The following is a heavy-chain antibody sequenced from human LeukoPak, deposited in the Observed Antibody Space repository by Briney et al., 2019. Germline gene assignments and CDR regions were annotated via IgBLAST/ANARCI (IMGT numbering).Heavy chain of an antibody. Sequence: SETLSLTCAVYGGSFSGYYWSWIRQPPGKGLEWIGEINHSGSTNYNPSLKSRVTISVDTSKNQFSLKLSSVTAADTAVYYCARHVTFHFDYWGQGTLITVSS. CDR3: ARHVTFHFDY. J-gene: IGHJ4*02. V-gene: IGHV4-34*01. CDR1: GGSFSGYY. CDR2: INHSGST. D-gene: IGHD2-21*02.